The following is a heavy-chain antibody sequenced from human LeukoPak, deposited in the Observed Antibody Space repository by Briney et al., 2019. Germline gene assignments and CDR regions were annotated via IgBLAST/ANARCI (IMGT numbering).Heavy chain of an antibody. J-gene: IGHJ4*02. CDR2: IRSKAYGGTT. CDR3: TRDAYDILTGYHAFDY. V-gene: IGHV3-49*04. CDR1: GFTFNIYT. D-gene: IGHD3-9*01. Sequence: GGSLRLSCAASGFTFNIYTMYWVRQAPGKGLEWVGFIRSKAYGGTTEYAASVKGRFTISRDDSKSIAYLQMNSLKTENTAVYYCTRDAYDILTGYHAFDYWGQGTLVTVSS.